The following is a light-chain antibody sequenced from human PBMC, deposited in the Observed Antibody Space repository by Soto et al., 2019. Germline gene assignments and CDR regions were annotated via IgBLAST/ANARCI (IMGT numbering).Light chain of an antibody. CDR1: SSNIGSNY. J-gene: IGLJ2*01. CDR3: AAWDDSLSGPVV. Sequence: QSVLTQPPSASGTPGQRVTISCSGSSSNIGSNYVYWYQQLPGTAPKLLIYRNNQRPSGVPDRFSGSKPGTSASLAISGLRSEDEADYYCAAWDDSLSGPVVFGGGTKVTVL. V-gene: IGLV1-47*01. CDR2: RNN.